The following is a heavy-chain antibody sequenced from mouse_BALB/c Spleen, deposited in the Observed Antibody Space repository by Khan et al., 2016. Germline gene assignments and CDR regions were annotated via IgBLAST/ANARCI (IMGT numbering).Heavy chain of an antibody. V-gene: IGHV14-3*02. CDR1: GFNIKDTY. D-gene: IGHD3-3*01. Sequence: VRLQQSGAELVKPGASVKLSCTASGFNIKDTYMHWVKQRPEQGLEWIGRIDPANGNTKYDPKFQGKAPITADTSSNTAYLQLSSLTSEDTAVYYCARGDPYYAMDYWGQGTSVTGSS. CDR2: IDPANGNT. J-gene: IGHJ4*01. CDR3: ARGDPYYAMDY.